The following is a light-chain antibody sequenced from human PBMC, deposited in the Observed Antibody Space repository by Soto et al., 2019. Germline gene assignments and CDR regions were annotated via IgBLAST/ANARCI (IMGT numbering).Light chain of an antibody. CDR1: SGYVGTYSL. Sequence: QSALAQPASVSGSPGQSITISCTGASGYVGTYSLVSWYQQHPGKAPKLIIYEGNERPSGVSDRFSGSKSGNTASLTISWLQAEDEADYYCCSYAGSSSSRVFGTGTKVTVL. J-gene: IGLJ1*01. CDR2: EGN. CDR3: CSYAGSSSSRV. V-gene: IGLV2-23*01.